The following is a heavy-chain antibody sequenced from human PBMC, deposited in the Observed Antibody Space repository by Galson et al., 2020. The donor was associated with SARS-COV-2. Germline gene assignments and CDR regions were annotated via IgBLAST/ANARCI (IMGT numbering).Heavy chain of an antibody. V-gene: IGHV1-2*04. J-gene: IGHJ4*02. CDR1: GYTVTGDY. Sequence: ASVKVSCKASGYTVTGDYLHRVRQAPVQLFEWMGWIYSNSVCTNYAQKFQGWYTMTRDTSISTAYMELSRLKSDDTAVYYCARETGMTTFNFFDYWGQGTLVTVSS. D-gene: IGHD4-4*01. CDR2: IYSNSVCT. CDR3: ARETGMTTFNFFDY.